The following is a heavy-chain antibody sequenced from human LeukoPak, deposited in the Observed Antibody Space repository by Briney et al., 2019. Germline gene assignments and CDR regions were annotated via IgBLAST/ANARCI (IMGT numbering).Heavy chain of an antibody. CDR1: GFTVSSNY. V-gene: IGHV3-66*01. D-gene: IGHD6-13*01. CDR3: ARDRARIAAAGIRTRYFDL. Sequence: GGSLRLSCAASGFTVSSNYMSWVRQAPGKGLEWVSVIYSGGSTYYADSVKGRFTISRDNSKNTLYLQMNSLRAEDTAVYYCARDRARIAAAGIRTRYFDLWGRGTRVTVSS. J-gene: IGHJ2*01. CDR2: IYSGGST.